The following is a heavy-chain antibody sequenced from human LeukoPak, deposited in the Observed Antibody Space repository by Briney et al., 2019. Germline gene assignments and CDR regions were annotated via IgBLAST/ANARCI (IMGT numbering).Heavy chain of an antibody. J-gene: IGHJ3*02. CDR1: GYTFTGYY. CDR3: ARDEESRRDAFDI. Sequence: EASVKVSCKASGYTFTGYYMHWVRQAPGQGLEWMGWINPNSGGTNYAQKFQGRVTMTRDTSISTAYMKLSRLRSDDTAVYYCARDEESRRDAFDIWGQGTMVTVSS. V-gene: IGHV1-2*02. CDR2: INPNSGGT.